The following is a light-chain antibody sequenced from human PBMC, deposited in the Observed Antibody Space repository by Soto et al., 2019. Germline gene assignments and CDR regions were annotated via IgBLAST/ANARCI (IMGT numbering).Light chain of an antibody. V-gene: IGKV3-20*01. CDR2: GAS. J-gene: IGKJ2*01. CDR1: QSVSSSY. CDR3: QQYCSSSYT. Sequence: EIVLTQSPGTLSLSPGERATLSCRASQSVSSSYFAWYQQTPGQTPRLLIYGASSRATGIPDRFSGSGSGTDFTLTISRLEPEDFAMYYCQQYCSSSYTFGQGTRLEIK.